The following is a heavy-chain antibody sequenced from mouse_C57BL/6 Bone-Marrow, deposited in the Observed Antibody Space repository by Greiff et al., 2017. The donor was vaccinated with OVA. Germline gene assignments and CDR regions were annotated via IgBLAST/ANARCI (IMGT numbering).Heavy chain of an antibody. CDR2: IDPSDSYT. CDR3: ARFITTADY. V-gene: IGHV1-50*01. Sequence: VQLQQPGAELVKPGASVKLSCKASGYTFTSYWMQWVKQRPGQGLEWIGEIDPSDSYTNYNQKFKGKATLTVDTSSSTAYMQLSSLTSEDSAVYYCARFITTADYWGKGTTLTVSS. D-gene: IGHD1-1*01. CDR1: GYTFTSYW. J-gene: IGHJ2*01.